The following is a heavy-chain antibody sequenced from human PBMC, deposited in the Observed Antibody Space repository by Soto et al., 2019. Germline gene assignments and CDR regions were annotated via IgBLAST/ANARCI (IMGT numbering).Heavy chain of an antibody. V-gene: IGHV4-59*01. D-gene: IGHD2-15*01. J-gene: IGHJ4*02. CDR1: GDSISSYY. Sequence: SETLSLTCTVSGDSISSYYWSWIRRPPGKGLEWIGFVYSNGTTSYSRSLRSRVTMSVDTSTNQFSLNLKSVTAADSAVYYCARTPLIWGQGILVTVSS. CDR2: VYSNGTT. CDR3: ARTPLI.